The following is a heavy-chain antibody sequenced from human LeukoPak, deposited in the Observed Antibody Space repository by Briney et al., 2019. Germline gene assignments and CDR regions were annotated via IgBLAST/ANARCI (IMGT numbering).Heavy chain of an antibody. CDR2: IKQDGSEK. V-gene: IGHV3-7*01. D-gene: IGHD4-17*01. CDR3: ARDRSDTTVDFDY. J-gene: IGHJ4*02. Sequence: GGSLRLSCAASGFTFSSYSMNWVRQAPGKGLEWVANIKQDGSEKYYVDSVKGRFTISRDSAKNSLYLQMNSLRAEDTAVYYCARDRSDTTVDFDYWGQGTLVTVSS. CDR1: GFTFSSYS.